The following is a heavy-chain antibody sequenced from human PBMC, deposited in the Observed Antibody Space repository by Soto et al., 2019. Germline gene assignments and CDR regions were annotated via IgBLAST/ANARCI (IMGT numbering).Heavy chain of an antibody. CDR1: GFTFSSYA. J-gene: IGHJ4*02. Sequence: QVQLVESGGGVVQPGRSLRLSCAASGFTFSSYAMHWVRQAPGKGLEWVAVITYDGSNKYYADSVRGRFTISRDHSNNTLYLQMNSLRAEDMAVYYCARDIRGCPIYYFEYWGQGTLVTVS. CDR3: ARDIRGCPIYYFEY. V-gene: IGHV3-30-3*01. D-gene: IGHD1-26*01. CDR2: ITYDGSNK.